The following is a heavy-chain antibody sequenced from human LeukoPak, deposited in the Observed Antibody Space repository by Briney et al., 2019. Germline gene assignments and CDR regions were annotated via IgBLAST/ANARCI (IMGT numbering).Heavy chain of an antibody. Sequence: ASVKVSCKASGYTFTSYGFSWVRQAPGQGLEWMVWISAYNGNTNYAQKLQGRVTMTTDTSTSTAYMELRSLRSDDTGVYYCAREVVTTDSYYYYYYMDVWGKGTTVTVSS. CDR1: GYTFTSYG. CDR3: AREVVTTDSYYYYYYMDV. D-gene: IGHD3-3*01. CDR2: ISAYNGNT. J-gene: IGHJ6*03. V-gene: IGHV1-18*01.